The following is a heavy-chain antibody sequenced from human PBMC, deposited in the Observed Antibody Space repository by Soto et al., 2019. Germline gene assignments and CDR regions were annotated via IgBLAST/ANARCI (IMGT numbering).Heavy chain of an antibody. CDR2: INHSGST. Sequence: SETLSLTCAVYGGSFSGYYWSWIRQPPGKGLEWIGEINHSGSTNYNPSLKSRVTISVDTSKNQFSRKLSSVTAADTAVYYCATSSYDFWSGYLDFDYWGQGTLVTVSS. V-gene: IGHV4-34*01. CDR3: ATSSYDFWSGYLDFDY. CDR1: GGSFSGYY. D-gene: IGHD3-3*01. J-gene: IGHJ4*02.